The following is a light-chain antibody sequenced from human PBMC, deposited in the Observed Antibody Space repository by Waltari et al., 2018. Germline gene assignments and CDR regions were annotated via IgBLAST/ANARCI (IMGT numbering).Light chain of an antibody. CDR2: EVN. CDR3: SSYAGSTLM. V-gene: IGLV2-8*01. J-gene: IGLJ3*02. Sequence: QSALTQPPSASGSPGQSVTIPCTGTSSDVGGYAYVSWYQQHPGKAPKLMIYEVNKRPSGVPDRFSGSKSGNTASLTVSGLQAEDEADYYCSSYAGSTLMFGGGTKLTVL. CDR1: SSDVGGYAY.